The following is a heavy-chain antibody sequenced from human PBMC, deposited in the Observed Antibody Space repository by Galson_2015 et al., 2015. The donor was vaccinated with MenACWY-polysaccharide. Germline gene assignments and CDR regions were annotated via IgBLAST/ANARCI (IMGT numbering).Heavy chain of an antibody. V-gene: IGHV3-48*02. D-gene: IGHD3-16*01. CDR2: IRTEGDST. CDR3: ARDMMPGCDDAFDI. CDR1: GFSFRTYS. J-gene: IGHJ3*02. Sequence: SLRLSCAGSGFSFRTYSMNWVRQAPGEGLEWVSYIRTEGDSTHYADSVKGRFTVSRGNAKDTMHLQMNSLRDEDTAVYYCARDMMPGCDDAFDIWGQGTLVTVSS.